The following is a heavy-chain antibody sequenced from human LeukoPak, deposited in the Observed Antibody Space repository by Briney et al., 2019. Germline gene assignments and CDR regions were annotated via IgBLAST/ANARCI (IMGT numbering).Heavy chain of an antibody. CDR3: AREGLGYDFWSGYYRNWFDP. CDR1: GYTLTELS. V-gene: IGHV1-46*01. J-gene: IGHJ5*02. D-gene: IGHD3-3*01. CDR2: INPSGGST. Sequence: VASVKVSCRVSGYTLTELSMHWVRQAPGQGLEWMGIINPSGGSTSYAQKFQGRVTMTRDTSTSTVYMELSSLRSEDTAVYYCAREGLGYDFWSGYYRNWFDPWGQGTLVTVSS.